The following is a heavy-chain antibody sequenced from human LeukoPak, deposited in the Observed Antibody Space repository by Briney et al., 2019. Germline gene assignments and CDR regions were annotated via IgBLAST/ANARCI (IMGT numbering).Heavy chain of an antibody. D-gene: IGHD3-10*01. CDR1: GGSISSYS. J-gene: IGHJ4*02. V-gene: IGHV4-59*01. CDR2: IYYTGNT. Sequence: SETLSLTCTVSGGSISSYSWSWIRQPPGKGLDWIGSIYYTGNTNYNPSFRRRVTISVDTSKNQVSLKVSSVTAADTAIYYCARTRYYYNSRSYGAPYYFDYWGQGTLVTVSS. CDR3: ARTRYYYNSRSYGAPYYFDY.